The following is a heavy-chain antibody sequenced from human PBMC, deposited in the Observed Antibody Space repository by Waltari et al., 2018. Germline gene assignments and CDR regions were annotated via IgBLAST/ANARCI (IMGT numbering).Heavy chain of an antibody. J-gene: IGHJ2*01. CDR2: INHSGST. CDR3: ARGRGDSSSYWYFDL. V-gene: IGHV4-34*01. D-gene: IGHD6-6*01. CDR1: GGSFSGYY. Sequence: QWGAGLLKPSETLSLTCAVYGGSFSGYYWSWIRQPPGKGLEWIGEINHSGSTNYNPSLKSRVTISVDTSKNQFSLKLSSVTAADTAVYYCARGRGDSSSYWYFDLWGRGTLVTVSS.